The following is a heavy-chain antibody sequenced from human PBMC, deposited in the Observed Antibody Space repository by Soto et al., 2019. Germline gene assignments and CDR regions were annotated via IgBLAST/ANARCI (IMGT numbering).Heavy chain of an antibody. V-gene: IGHV4-30-4*01. CDR2: IYYSGST. J-gene: IGHJ6*04. CDR3: ARDTGAYYGMDV. D-gene: IGHD3-10*01. CDR1: CGSISSGDYY. Sequence: PSETLSLTCTVSCGSISSGDYYWSWIRQPPGKGLEWIGYIYYSGSTYYNPSLKSRVTISVDTSKNQFSLKLSSVTAADTAVYYCARDTGAYYGMDVWGKGTTVTVSS.